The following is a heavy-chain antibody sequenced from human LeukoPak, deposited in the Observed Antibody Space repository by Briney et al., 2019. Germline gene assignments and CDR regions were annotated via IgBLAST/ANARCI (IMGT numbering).Heavy chain of an antibody. V-gene: IGHV3-9*01. CDR3: AKDPFYDSSGYYFDY. J-gene: IGHJ4*02. Sequence: GRSLRLSCAASGFTFDDYAMHWVRQAPGKGLEWVSGISWNSGSIGYADSVKGRFTISRDNAKNSLYLQMNSLRAEDTALYYCAKDPFYDSSGYYFDYWGQGTLVTVSS. D-gene: IGHD3-22*01. CDR1: GFTFDDYA. CDR2: ISWNSGSI.